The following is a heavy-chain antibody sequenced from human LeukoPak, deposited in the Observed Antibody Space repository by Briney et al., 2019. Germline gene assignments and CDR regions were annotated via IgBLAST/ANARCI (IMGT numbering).Heavy chain of an antibody. CDR1: GGSFSGYY. D-gene: IGHD6-13*01. J-gene: IGHJ3*02. CDR3: AAYSSSWFADAFDI. V-gene: IGHV4-59*01. CDR2: IYYSGST. Sequence: SETLSLTCAVYGGSFSGYYWSWIRQPPVKGLEWIGYIYYSGSTNYNPSLKSRVTISVDTSKNQFSLKLSSVTAADTAVYYCAAYSSSWFADAFDIWGQGTMVTVSS.